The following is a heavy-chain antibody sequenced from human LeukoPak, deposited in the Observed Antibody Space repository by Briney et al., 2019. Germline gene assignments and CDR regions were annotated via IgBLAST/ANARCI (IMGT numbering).Heavy chain of an antibody. CDR3: ARISPCSGTYWENFYYYMDV. D-gene: IGHD1-26*01. CDR2: IYFSGTT. V-gene: IGHV4-59*01. J-gene: IGHJ6*03. CDR1: GGSISNYY. Sequence: PSETLSLTCTVSGGSISNYYWTWIRQPPGKGLEWIGCIYFSGTTNYNPSLKSRVTISLDTSNNQFSLKLTSVTAADTAVYYCARISPCSGTYWENFYYYMDVWGKGTTVTVSS.